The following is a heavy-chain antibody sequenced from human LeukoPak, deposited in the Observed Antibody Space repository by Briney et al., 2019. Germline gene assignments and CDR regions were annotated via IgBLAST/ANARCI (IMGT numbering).Heavy chain of an antibody. CDR2: IWYDGSNK. CDR3: AKEYYDSSGCLDY. D-gene: IGHD3-22*01. Sequence: PGGSLRLSCAASGFTFSSYGMHWVRQAPGRGLEWVAVIWYDGSNKYYAGSVKRRFTISRDNSKNTLYLQMNSLRAEDTAVYYCAKEYYDSSGCLDYWGQGTLVTVSS. CDR1: GFTFSSYG. V-gene: IGHV3-33*06. J-gene: IGHJ4*02.